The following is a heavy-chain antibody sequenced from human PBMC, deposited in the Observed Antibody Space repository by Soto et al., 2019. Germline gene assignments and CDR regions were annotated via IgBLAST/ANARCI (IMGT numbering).Heavy chain of an antibody. CDR3: ARARITGTNDWFDP. V-gene: IGHV4-30-2*01. D-gene: IGHD1-7*01. CDR2: IYHSGST. Sequence: QLQLQESGSGLVKPSQTLSLTCAVSGGSISSGGYSWSWIRQPPGKGLEWIGYIYHSGSTYYNPSLQSRVTISVDRSKNQFSLKLSSVTAADTAVYYCARARITGTNDWFDPWGQGTLVTVSS. J-gene: IGHJ5*02. CDR1: GGSISSGGYS.